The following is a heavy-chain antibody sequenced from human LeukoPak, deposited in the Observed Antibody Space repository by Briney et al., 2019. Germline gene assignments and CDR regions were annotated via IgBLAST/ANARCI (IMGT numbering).Heavy chain of an antibody. CDR1: GGSFSGYY. CDR3: ARESDRGGWFDP. D-gene: IGHD3-10*01. V-gene: IGHV4-34*01. CDR2: INHSGST. J-gene: IGHJ5*02. Sequence: PSETLSLTCAVYGGSFSGYYWSWIRQPPGKGLEWIGEINHSGSTNYNPSLKSRVTISVDTSKNQFSLKLSSVTAADTAVYYCARESDRGGWFDPWGQGALVTVSS.